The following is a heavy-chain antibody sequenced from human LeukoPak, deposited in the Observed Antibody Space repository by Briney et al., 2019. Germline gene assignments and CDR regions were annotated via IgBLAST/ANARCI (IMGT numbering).Heavy chain of an antibody. D-gene: IGHD3-3*01. J-gene: IGHJ4*02. V-gene: IGHV3-48*04. CDR3: ARDDYDFWSGYYTSQGGSPDY. CDR2: ISSSSSTI. Sequence: GGSLRLSCAASGFTFSSYSMNWVRQAPGKGLEWVSYISSSSSTIYYADSVKGRFTISRDNAKNTLYLQMNSLRAEDTAVYYCARDDYDFWSGYYTSQGGSPDYWGQGTLVTVSS. CDR1: GFTFSSYS.